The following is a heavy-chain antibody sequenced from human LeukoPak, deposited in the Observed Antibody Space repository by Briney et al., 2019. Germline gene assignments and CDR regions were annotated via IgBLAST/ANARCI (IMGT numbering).Heavy chain of an antibody. J-gene: IGHJ4*02. Sequence: SETLALTCSVPGGSVSSYYWSWLRQSPGKSLEWLGFIHNSGRTNYNPSLKSRVTGFVDTSKNQVSLRLSSVTAADTAVYYCARHGTISSESYFDYWGQGALVTVSS. CDR2: IHNSGRT. CDR3: ARHGTISSESYFDY. CDR1: GGSVSSYY. V-gene: IGHV4-59*08. D-gene: IGHD1-14*01.